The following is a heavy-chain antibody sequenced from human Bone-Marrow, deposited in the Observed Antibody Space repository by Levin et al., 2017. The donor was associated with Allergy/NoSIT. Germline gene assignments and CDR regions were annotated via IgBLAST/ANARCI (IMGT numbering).Heavy chain of an antibody. CDR2: ISYDGSNK. CDR1: GFTFSSYA. CDR3: ARDLD. V-gene: IGHV3-30-3*01. Sequence: GESLKLSCAASGFTFSSYAMHWVRQAPGKGLEWVAVISYDGSNKYYADSVKGRFTISRDNSKNTLYLQMNSLRAEDTAVYYCARDLDWGQGTLVTVSS. D-gene: IGHD3-16*01. J-gene: IGHJ4*02.